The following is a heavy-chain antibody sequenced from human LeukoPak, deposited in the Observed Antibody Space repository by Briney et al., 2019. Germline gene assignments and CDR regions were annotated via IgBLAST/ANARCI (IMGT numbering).Heavy chain of an antibody. CDR1: GYTFTSYD. CDR3: ARVLSITLTGTYYYYGMDV. Sequence: SVKVSCKASGYTFTSYDINWVRQAPGQGLEWMGRIIPILGIANYAQKFQGRVTITADKSTSTAYMELSSLRSEDTAVYYCARVLSITLTGTYYYYGMDVWGQGTTVTVSS. J-gene: IGHJ6*02. D-gene: IGHD3-10*01. V-gene: IGHV1-69*04. CDR2: IIPILGIA.